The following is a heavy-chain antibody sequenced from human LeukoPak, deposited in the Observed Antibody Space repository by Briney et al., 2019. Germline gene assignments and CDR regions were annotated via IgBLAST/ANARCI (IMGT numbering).Heavy chain of an antibody. CDR1: GYTFTGFY. J-gene: IGHJ4*02. Sequence: GASVKVSCKTSGYTFTGFYIHWVRQAPGQGLEGMGWINPNTGATNFAQKFQGGVTMTTDTSVSTAYMDLRRLRFDDTAVYYCAREGDYNGSGRGDSWGQGTLVTVSS. V-gene: IGHV1-2*02. D-gene: IGHD3-10*01. CDR3: AREGDYNGSGRGDS. CDR2: INPNTGAT.